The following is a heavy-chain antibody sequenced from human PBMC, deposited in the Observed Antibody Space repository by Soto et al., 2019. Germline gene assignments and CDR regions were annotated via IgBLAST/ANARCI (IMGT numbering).Heavy chain of an antibody. CDR1: GGTFSSYA. Sequence: ASVKVSCKASGGTFSSYAISWVRQAPGQGLEWMGGIIPIFGTANYAQKFQGRVTITADESTSTAYMELSSLRSEDTAVYYCARSPVATVYYGMDVWGQGTTVTVSS. J-gene: IGHJ6*02. CDR3: ARSPVATVYYGMDV. CDR2: IIPIFGTA. D-gene: IGHD5-12*01. V-gene: IGHV1-69*13.